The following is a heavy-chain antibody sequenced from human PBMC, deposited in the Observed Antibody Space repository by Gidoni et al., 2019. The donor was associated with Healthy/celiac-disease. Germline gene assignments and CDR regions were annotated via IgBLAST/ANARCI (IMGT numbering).Heavy chain of an antibody. J-gene: IGHJ6*02. V-gene: IGHV1-2*04. CDR1: GYPFPGYY. Sequence: QVQLVPSGAEVKKPGASLKVSCQASGYPFPGYYLHWVRPAPGQGLEWMGWINPNRGGTNYAQKFQGWVTMTRDTSISTAYMELSRLRSDDTAVYYCAREGGAYYDILTGYYNVYHTYYGMDVWGQGTTVTVSS. CDR3: AREGGAYYDILTGYYNVYHTYYGMDV. CDR2: INPNRGGT. D-gene: IGHD3-9*01.